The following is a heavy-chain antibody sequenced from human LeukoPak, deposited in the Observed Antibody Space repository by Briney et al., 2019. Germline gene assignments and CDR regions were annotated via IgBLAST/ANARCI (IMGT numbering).Heavy chain of an antibody. Sequence: SETLSLTCTVSGGSISSSSYYWGWIRQPPGKGLEWIGSIYYSGSTYYNPSLKSRVTISVDTSKNQFSLKLSSVTAADTAVYYCARDGEWDPRGGYWGQGTLVTVSS. CDR1: GGSISSSSYY. J-gene: IGHJ4*02. CDR3: ARDGEWDPRGGY. V-gene: IGHV4-39*07. D-gene: IGHD1-26*01. CDR2: IYYSGST.